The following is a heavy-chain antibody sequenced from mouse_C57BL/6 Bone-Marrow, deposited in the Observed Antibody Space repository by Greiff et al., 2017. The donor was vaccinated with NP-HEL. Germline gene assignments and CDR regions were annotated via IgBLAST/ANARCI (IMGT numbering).Heavy chain of an antibody. CDR3: ARHDDYDGAWFAY. CDR1: EYEFPSHD. V-gene: IGHV5-2*01. Sequence: DVMLVESGGGLVQPGESLKLSCESNEYEFPSHDMSWVRKTPEKRLELVAAINSDGGSTYYPDTMERRFIISRDNTKKTLYLQMRSLRAEDTALYYCARHDDYDGAWFAYWGQGTLVTVSA. CDR2: INSDGGST. J-gene: IGHJ3*01. D-gene: IGHD2-4*01.